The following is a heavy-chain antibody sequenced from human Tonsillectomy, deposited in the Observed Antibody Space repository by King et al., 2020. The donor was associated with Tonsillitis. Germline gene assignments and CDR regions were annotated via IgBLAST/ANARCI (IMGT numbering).Heavy chain of an antibody. D-gene: IGHD1-26*01. Sequence: QLQESGPGVVKPSETLSLTCTVSGGSISSSDHYWAWIRQPPGKGLEWIGDMYYSGTIFYNPSLKSRITISGGTSENRFSLKLSPVTAADTAVYCCARYVSGSFDYWGQGALVTVSS. CDR2: MYYSGTI. J-gene: IGHJ4*02. CDR1: GGSISSSDHY. V-gene: IGHV4-39*01. CDR3: ARYVSGSFDY.